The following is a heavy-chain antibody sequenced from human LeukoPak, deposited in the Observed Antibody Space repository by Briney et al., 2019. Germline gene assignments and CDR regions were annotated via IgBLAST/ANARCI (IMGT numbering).Heavy chain of an antibody. V-gene: IGHV3-48*01. CDR3: ARDEVAFDI. Sequence: GGSLRLSCAASGFTFRSYSMNWVRQAPGKGLEWVSYISSSSSTIYYADSVKGRFTISRDNAKNSLYLQMNSLRAEDTAVYYCARDEVAFDIWGQGTMVTVSS. J-gene: IGHJ3*02. CDR1: GFTFRSYS. CDR2: ISSSSSTI.